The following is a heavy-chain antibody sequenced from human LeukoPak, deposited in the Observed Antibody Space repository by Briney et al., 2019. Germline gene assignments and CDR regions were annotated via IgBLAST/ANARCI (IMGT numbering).Heavy chain of an antibody. D-gene: IGHD3-10*01. Sequence: SETLCLSCAVSGGTISSSSYYWGWNGQPPGMELVWFGSIYYSGSNYYNPSLKRRVTISVDTSKNQFSLKLTSVTAADTAVYYCARGHRVRGVLGWFDPWGQETLVTVSS. CDR3: ARGHRVRGVLGWFDP. CDR2: IYYSGSN. J-gene: IGHJ5*02. V-gene: IGHV4-39*07. CDR1: GGTISSSSYY.